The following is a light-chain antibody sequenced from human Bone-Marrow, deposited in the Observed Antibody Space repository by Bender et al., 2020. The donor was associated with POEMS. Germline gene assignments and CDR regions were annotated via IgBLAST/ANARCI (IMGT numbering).Light chain of an antibody. CDR3: QSYDSSLSGYV. CDR1: GSNIGAGYD. V-gene: IGLV1-40*01. Sequence: QSVLTQPPSVSGTPGQRVTISCSGSGSNIGAGYDVHWYQQLPGTAPKLLIYDNSNRPSGVPDRFSGSKSATSASLAITGLQAEDEADYYCQSYDSSLSGYVFGTGTKVTVL. J-gene: IGLJ1*01. CDR2: DNS.